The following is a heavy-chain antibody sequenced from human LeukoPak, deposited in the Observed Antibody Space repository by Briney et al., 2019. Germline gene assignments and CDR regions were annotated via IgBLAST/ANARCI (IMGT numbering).Heavy chain of an antibody. CDR1: GYTVTGYY. CDR2: INPNSGGT. Sequence: ASVKVSCKASGYTVTGYYMHWVRQAPGQGLEWMGWINPNSGGTNYAQKFQGRVTMTRDTSISTAYMELSRLRSDDTAVYYCARVNVLRFLAGAFDIWGQGTMVTVSS. D-gene: IGHD3-3*01. J-gene: IGHJ3*02. V-gene: IGHV1-2*02. CDR3: ARVNVLRFLAGAFDI.